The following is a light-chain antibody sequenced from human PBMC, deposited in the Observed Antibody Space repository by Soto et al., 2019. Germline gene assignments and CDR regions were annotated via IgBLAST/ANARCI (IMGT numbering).Light chain of an antibody. CDR2: GAS. V-gene: IGKV3-15*01. CDR1: QRVSDN. CDR3: QQYNNCTPLT. Sequence: EIVMTQSPATLYVSPGERATLSCRASQRVSDNLAWYQQKSGQAPRLLLYGASSRATGIPARFSDSESGTQFTLTISSRQSEDFAIYYCQQYNNCTPLTFGVGTKVEIK. J-gene: IGKJ4*01.